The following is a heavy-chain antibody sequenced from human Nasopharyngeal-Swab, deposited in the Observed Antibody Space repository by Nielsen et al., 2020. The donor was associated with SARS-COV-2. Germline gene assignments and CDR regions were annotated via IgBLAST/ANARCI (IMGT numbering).Heavy chain of an antibody. D-gene: IGHD4-17*01. CDR3: ARDDYGDYYYYMDV. CDR2: INSDESST. J-gene: IGHJ6*03. Sequence: VRQMPGKGLVWVSRINSDESSTSYADSVKGRFTISRDNAKNTLYLQMNSLRAEDTAVYYCARDDYGDYYYYMDVWGKGTTVTVPS. V-gene: IGHV3-74*01.